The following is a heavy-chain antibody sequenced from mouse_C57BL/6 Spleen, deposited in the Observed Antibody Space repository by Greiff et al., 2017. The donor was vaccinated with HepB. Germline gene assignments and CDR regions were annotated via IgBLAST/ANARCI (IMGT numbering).Heavy chain of an antibody. CDR3: AVDSSAFAY. CDR2: ISYDGSN. CDR1: GYSITSGYY. J-gene: IGHJ3*01. Sequence: VQLQQSGPGLVKPSQSLSLTCSVTGYSITSGYYWNWIRQFPGNKLEWMGYISYDGSNNYNPSLKNRISITRDTSKNQFFLKLNSVTTEDTATYYCAVDSSAFAYWGQGTLVTVSA. D-gene: IGHD3-2*02. V-gene: IGHV3-6*01.